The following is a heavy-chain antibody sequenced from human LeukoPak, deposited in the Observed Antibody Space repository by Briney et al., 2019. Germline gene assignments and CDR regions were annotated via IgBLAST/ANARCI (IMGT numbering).Heavy chain of an antibody. CDR3: AKVYFDWLPHGHFDY. Sequence: PGGSLRLSCAASGFTFSSYAMSWVCQGPGTGLEWVSAISGSGGSTYYADSVKGRFTISRDNSKNTLYLQMNSLRAEDTAVYYCAKVYFDWLPHGHFDYWGQGTLVTVSS. CDR2: ISGSGGST. D-gene: IGHD3-9*01. J-gene: IGHJ4*02. CDR1: GFTFSSYA. V-gene: IGHV3-23*01.